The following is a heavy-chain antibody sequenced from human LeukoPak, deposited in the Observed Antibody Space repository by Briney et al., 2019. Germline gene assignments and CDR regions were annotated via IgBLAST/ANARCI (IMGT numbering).Heavy chain of an antibody. V-gene: IGHV4-4*02. CDR1: GGSISSSNW. D-gene: IGHD6-13*01. CDR3: ARDSGGYSTR. Sequence: SETLSLTCAVSGGSISSSNWWSWVRQPPGKGLEWIGEIYHSGSTNYNPSLKSRVTISVDTSKNQFSLELSSVTAADTAVYYCARDSGGYSTRWGQGTLVTVSS. CDR2: IYHSGST. J-gene: IGHJ4*02.